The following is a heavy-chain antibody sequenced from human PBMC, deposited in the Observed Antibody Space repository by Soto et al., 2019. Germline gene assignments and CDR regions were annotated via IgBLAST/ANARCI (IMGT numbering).Heavy chain of an antibody. Sequence: ESGGGLVKPGGSLRLSCAASGFTFSSYSMNWVRQAPGKGLEWVSSISSSSSYIYYADSVKGRFTISRDNAKNSLYLQMNSLRAEDTAVYYCARDAHYYYDSSGYSEYYYYYYGMDVWGQGTTVTVSS. D-gene: IGHD3-22*01. CDR2: ISSSSSYI. J-gene: IGHJ6*02. V-gene: IGHV3-21*01. CDR1: GFTFSSYS. CDR3: ARDAHYYYDSSGYSEYYYYYYGMDV.